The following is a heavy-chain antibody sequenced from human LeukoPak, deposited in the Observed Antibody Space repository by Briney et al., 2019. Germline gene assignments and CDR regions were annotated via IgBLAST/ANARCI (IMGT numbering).Heavy chain of an antibody. Sequence: SETLSLTCTVSGGSISSYYWSWIRQPPGKGLEWIGYIYYSGSTNYNPSLKSRVTISVDTSKNQFSLKLSPVTAADTAVYYCARLRFLEWLPEDYWGQGTLVTVSS. V-gene: IGHV4-59*01. CDR2: IYYSGST. CDR1: GGSISSYY. CDR3: ARLRFLEWLPEDY. J-gene: IGHJ4*02. D-gene: IGHD3-3*01.